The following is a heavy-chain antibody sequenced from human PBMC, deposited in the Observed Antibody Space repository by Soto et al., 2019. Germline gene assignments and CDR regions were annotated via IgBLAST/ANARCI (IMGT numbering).Heavy chain of an antibody. CDR3: VSQYSGSSLGFDY. CDR2: IYYSGST. Sequence: QVQLQESGPGLVKPSETLSLTCTVSGGSISSYYWSWIRQPPGKGLEWIGYIYYSGSTNYNPSLKSRVTISVDTSKNQFSLKLSSVTAADTAVYYCVSQYSGSSLGFDYWGQGTLVTVSS. D-gene: IGHD1-26*01. CDR1: GGSISSYY. J-gene: IGHJ4*02. V-gene: IGHV4-59*01.